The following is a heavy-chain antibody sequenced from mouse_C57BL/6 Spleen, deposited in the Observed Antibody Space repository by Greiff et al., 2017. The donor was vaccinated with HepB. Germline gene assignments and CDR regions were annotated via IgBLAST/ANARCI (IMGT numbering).Heavy chain of an antibody. CDR1: GYAFSSYW. V-gene: IGHV1-80*01. CDR3: ARWAYYSNCGGYFDV. CDR2: IYPGDGDT. J-gene: IGHJ1*03. D-gene: IGHD2-5*01. Sequence: QVQLQQSGAELVKPGASVKISCKASGYAFSSYWMHWVKQRPGKGLEWIGQIYPGDGDTNYNGKFKGKATLTADKSSSTAYMQLSSLTSEDSAVYFCARWAYYSNCGGYFDVWGKGTTVTVSS.